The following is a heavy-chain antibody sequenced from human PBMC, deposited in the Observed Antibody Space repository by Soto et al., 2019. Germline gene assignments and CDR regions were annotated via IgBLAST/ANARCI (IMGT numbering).Heavy chain of an antibody. D-gene: IGHD1-26*01. J-gene: IGHJ4*02. CDR2: SAPEEGEP. CDR1: KYTLTELT. V-gene: IGHV1-24*01. CDR3: AEDRKIVGTIGAFDF. Sequence: ASVKVSCKVPKYTLTELTIDWLRQAPGKGLEWMGRSAPEEGEPIYPQKFQGRLSMTEDPSTDTAYMELTSMRFEDTAVYFCAEDRKIVGTIGAFDFWGQANLDTVSS.